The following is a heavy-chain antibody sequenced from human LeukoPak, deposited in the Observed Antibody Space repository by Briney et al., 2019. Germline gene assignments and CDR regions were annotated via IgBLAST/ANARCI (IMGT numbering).Heavy chain of an antibody. CDR1: GFTFSIYW. Sequence: GGSLSLSCAASGFTFSIYWMNWARQAPGKGLEWVASINHNGNVNYYVDSVKGRFTISRDNAKNSLYLQMSNLRAEDTAVYFCARGGGLDVWGQGATVTVSS. D-gene: IGHD3-16*01. V-gene: IGHV3-7*03. CDR3: ARGGGLDV. J-gene: IGHJ6*02. CDR2: INHNGNVN.